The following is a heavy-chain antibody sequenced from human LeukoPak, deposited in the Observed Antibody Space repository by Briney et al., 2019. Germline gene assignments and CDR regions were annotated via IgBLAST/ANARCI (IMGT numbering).Heavy chain of an antibody. V-gene: IGHV4-59*04. D-gene: IGHD6-19*01. J-gene: IGHJ4*02. CDR1: GFTFSSYG. CDR3: ATSVTSSSGWYYGY. CDR2: IYYGGRT. Sequence: GSLRLSCAASGFTFSSYGMNWVRQPPGKGLEWIGSIYYGGRTYYSPSLKSRVTMPVDTSKNQFSLKLSSVTAADTAIYYCATSVTSSSGWYYGYWGQGSLVTVSS.